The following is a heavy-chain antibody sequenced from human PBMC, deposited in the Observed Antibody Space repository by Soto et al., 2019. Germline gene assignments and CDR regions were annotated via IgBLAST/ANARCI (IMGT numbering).Heavy chain of an antibody. D-gene: IGHD2-21*02. CDR2: ISYDGSNK. CDR1: GFTFSSYG. J-gene: IGHJ2*01. V-gene: IGHV3-30*03. CDR3: ARSGDSPLYWYFDL. Sequence: QVQLVESGGGVVQPGRSLRLSCAASGFTFSSYGMHWVRQAPGKGLEWVAVISYDGSNKYYADSVKGRFTISRDNSKNTLYLQMNSLRAEDTAVYYCARSGDSPLYWYFDLWGRGTLVTVSS.